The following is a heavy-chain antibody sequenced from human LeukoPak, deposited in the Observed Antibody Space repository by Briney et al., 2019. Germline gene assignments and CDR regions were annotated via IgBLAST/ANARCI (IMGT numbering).Heavy chain of an antibody. CDR2: ISGSGGST. J-gene: IGHJ4*02. CDR3: AKVIAAAGKAFY. V-gene: IGHV3-23*01. D-gene: IGHD6-13*01. Sequence: GGSLRLSCAASGFTFNSYVVSWVRQAPGKGLEWVSAISGSGGSTYYADSVKGRFTISRDNSKNTLYLQMNSLRAEDTAVYYCAKVIAAAGKAFYWGQGTLVTVSS. CDR1: GFTFNSYV.